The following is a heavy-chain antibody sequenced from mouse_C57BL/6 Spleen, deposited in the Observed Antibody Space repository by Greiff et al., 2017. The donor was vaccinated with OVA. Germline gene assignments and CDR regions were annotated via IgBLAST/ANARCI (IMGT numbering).Heavy chain of an antibody. Sequence: EVKVVESGGGLVKPGGSLKLSCAASGFTFSSYAMSWVRQTPEKRLEWVATISDGGSYTYYPDNVKGRFTISRDNAKNNLYLQMSHLKSEDTAMYYCARVYYSNPYYFDYWGQGTTLTVSS. D-gene: IGHD2-5*01. CDR1: GFTFSSYA. CDR2: ISDGGSYT. CDR3: ARVYYSNPYYFDY. J-gene: IGHJ2*01. V-gene: IGHV5-4*03.